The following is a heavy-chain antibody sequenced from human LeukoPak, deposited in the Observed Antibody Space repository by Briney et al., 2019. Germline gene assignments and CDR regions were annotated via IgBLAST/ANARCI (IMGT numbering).Heavy chain of an antibody. D-gene: IGHD6-13*01. CDR3: VKGGSYSSHAFDI. Sequence: PGGSLRLSCSASGFTFSSYAMHWVRQAPGKGLESVSSISSNGAGTYYADSLKGRFTISRDNSKNTLYLQMSSLRADDTAVYYCVKGGSYSSHAFDIWGQVTMVTVSS. CDR1: GFTFSSYA. V-gene: IGHV3-64D*09. J-gene: IGHJ3*02. CDR2: ISSNGAGT.